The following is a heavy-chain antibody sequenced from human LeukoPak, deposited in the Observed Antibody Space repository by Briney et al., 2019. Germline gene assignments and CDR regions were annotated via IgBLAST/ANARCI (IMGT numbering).Heavy chain of an antibody. V-gene: IGHV1-2*02. CDR1: GYIFTAYY. CDR2: INPNSGGT. D-gene: IGHD4-17*01. Sequence: ASLKVSCKASGYIFTAYYIHWVRQAPGQGLEWMGWINPNSGGTNYAQKFQGRVTMTRDTSISTAYMELSRLRSDDTAVYYCARDIGTYGDYPWGQGTLVTVSS. CDR3: ARDIGTYGDYP. J-gene: IGHJ5*02.